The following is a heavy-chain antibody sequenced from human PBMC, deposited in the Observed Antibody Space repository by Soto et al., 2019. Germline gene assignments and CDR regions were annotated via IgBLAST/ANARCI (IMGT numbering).Heavy chain of an antibody. J-gene: IGHJ6*02. CDR2: IIPIFGTA. CDR1: GGTFSSYA. D-gene: IGHD2-2*01. V-gene: IGHV1-69*01. Sequence: QVQLVQSGAEVKKPGSSVKVSCKASGGTFSSYAISWVRQAPGQGLEWMGGIIPIFGTANYAQKFQGRVTITADDSTSTGYMELSSLRSEDTAVYYCARSIVVVPAAIISDYYYYGMDVWGQGTTVTVTS. CDR3: ARSIVVVPAAIISDYYYYGMDV.